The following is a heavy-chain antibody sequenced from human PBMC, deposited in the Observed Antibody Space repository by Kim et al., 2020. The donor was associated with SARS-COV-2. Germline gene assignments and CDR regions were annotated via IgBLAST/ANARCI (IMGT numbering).Heavy chain of an antibody. V-gene: IGHV1-3*01. Sequence: SQKFQGRVTITRNTSASTAYTELSSLRSEDTAVYYCARDSSIAAPGWFDPWGQGTLVTVSS. CDR3: ARDSSIAAPGWFDP. J-gene: IGHJ5*02. D-gene: IGHD6-6*01.